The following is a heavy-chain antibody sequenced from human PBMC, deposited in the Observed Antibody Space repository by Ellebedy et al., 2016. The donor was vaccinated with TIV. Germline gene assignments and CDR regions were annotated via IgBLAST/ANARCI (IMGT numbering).Heavy chain of an antibody. D-gene: IGHD3-3*01. V-gene: IGHV3-7*01. J-gene: IGHJ6*02. Sequence: GGSLRLSXAASGFTFSSYWMSWVRQAPGKGLEWVANITPDGSDKYYVGSVKGRFTISRDNAKNSLFLQVNSLRDEDTAVYYCARDQGLTIFGVAYGMDVWGQGTTVTVSS. CDR3: ARDQGLTIFGVAYGMDV. CDR1: GFTFSSYW. CDR2: ITPDGSDK.